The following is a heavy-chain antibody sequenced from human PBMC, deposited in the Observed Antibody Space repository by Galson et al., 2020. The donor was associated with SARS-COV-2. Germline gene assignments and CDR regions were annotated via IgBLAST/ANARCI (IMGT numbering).Heavy chain of an antibody. J-gene: IGHJ5*02. V-gene: IGHV4-59*01. CDR2: AFLTGST. D-gene: IGHD1-1*01. CDR1: GGSLSSYY. Sequence: SETLSLTCTVSGGSLSSYYWTWIRQSPRKGLEWICYAFLTGSTKYNPTLKTRVTISVDTSKNQFSLNLRSVTAAETAVYYCERDRKWNEGANEVGAWGQGTMVTVSS. CDR3: ERDRKWNEGANEVGA.